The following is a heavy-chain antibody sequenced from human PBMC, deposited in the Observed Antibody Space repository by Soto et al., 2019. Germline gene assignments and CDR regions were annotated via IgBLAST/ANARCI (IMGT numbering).Heavy chain of an antibody. Sequence: SVKVSRKASGFTFTSSAVQWVRQARGQRLEWIGWIVVGSGNTNYAQKFQERVTITRVMSTSTAYMELSSLRSEDTAVYYCAAIYVWGSYREYYFDYWGQGTLVTVSS. J-gene: IGHJ4*02. CDR3: AAIYVWGSYREYYFDY. CDR2: IVVGSGNT. CDR1: GFTFTSSA. V-gene: IGHV1-58*01. D-gene: IGHD3-16*02.